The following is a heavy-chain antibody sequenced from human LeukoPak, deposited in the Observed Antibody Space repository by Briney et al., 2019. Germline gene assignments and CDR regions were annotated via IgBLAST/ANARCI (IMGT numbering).Heavy chain of an antibody. CDR2: INSDGSII. J-gene: IGHJ6*03. V-gene: IGHV3-74*03. CDR1: GFTFGSYW. CDR3: AKDLIKVGPSRFRNYYYYMDV. D-gene: IGHD1-26*01. Sequence: PGGSLRLSCAASGFTFGSYWFYWVRQVPGKGLLWVSRINSDGSIITYADSVKGRFTISRDNSKNTLYLQMNSLRAEDTAVYYCAKDLIKVGPSRFRNYYYYMDVWGKGTTVTVSS.